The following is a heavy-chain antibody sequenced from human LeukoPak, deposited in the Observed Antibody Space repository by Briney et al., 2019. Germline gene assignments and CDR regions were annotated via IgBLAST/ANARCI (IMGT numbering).Heavy chain of an antibody. CDR1: GFTFSSYG. CDR2: IWYDGNNK. Sequence: GGSLRLSCAASGFTFSSYGMHWVRQAPGKGLEWVAVIWYDGNNKYYADSVKGRFTISRDNSKNTLYLQMNSLRAEDTAVYYCARVDSNGPYYYGIDVWGQGTTVTVSS. J-gene: IGHJ6*02. V-gene: IGHV3-33*01. D-gene: IGHD4-11*01. CDR3: ARVDSNGPYYYGIDV.